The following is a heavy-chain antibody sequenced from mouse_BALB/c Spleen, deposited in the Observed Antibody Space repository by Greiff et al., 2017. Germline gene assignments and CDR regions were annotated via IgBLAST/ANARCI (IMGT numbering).Heavy chain of an antibody. CDR3: ARDPDYYGSSLYYFDY. V-gene: IGHV2-9*02. J-gene: IGHJ2*01. CDR2: IWAGGST. Sequence: QVQLQQSGPGLVAPSQSLSITCTVSGFSLTSYGVHWVRQPPGKGLEWLGVIWAGGSTNYHSALMSRLSISKDNSKSQVFLKMNSLQTDDTAMYYCARDPDYYGSSLYYFDYWGQGTTLTVSS. D-gene: IGHD1-1*01. CDR1: GFSLTSYG.